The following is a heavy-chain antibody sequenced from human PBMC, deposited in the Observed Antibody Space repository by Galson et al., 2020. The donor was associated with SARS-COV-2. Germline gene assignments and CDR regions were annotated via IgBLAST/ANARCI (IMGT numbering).Heavy chain of an antibody. Sequence: GGSLRLSCAASGLTLSGFTMTWVRQAPGKGLEWVASILGGGRTYYADSVKGRFTVSRDNSKDTVSLQMSSLRVDDTGVYFCAKDWKPDRVWDFDHWGLGTPVTVS. J-gene: IGHJ4*02. CDR2: ILGGGRT. V-gene: IGHV3-23*01. D-gene: IGHD1-1*01. CDR3: AKDWKPDRVWDFDH. CDR1: GLTLSGFT.